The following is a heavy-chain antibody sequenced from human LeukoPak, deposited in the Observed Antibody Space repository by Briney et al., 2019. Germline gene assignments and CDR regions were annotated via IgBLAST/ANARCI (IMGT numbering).Heavy chain of an antibody. J-gene: IGHJ3*02. Sequence: GASVKVSCKASGYTFTSYDINWVRQAAGQGLVWMGWMNPNSGNTGYAQKFQGRVIMTRDTSISTAYMELTSLRSEDTAVYYCAKESSSSWYSADAFDIWGQGTMVTVSS. D-gene: IGHD6-13*01. CDR2: MNPNSGNT. V-gene: IGHV1-8*01. CDR3: AKESSSSWYSADAFDI. CDR1: GYTFTSYD.